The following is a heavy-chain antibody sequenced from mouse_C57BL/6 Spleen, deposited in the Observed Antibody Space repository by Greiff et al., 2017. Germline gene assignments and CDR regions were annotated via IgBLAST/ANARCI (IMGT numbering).Heavy chain of an antibody. V-gene: IGHV1-81*01. CDR3: ARSKTVVATEDY. Sequence: QVQLQQSGAELARSGASVKLSCKASGYTFTSYGISWVKQRTGQGLEWIGEIYPRSGNTYYNEKFKGKATLTADKSSSTAYMELRSLTSEDSAVYFCARSKTVVATEDYWGQGTSVTVSS. D-gene: IGHD1-1*01. CDR1: GYTFTSYG. CDR2: IYPRSGNT. J-gene: IGHJ4*01.